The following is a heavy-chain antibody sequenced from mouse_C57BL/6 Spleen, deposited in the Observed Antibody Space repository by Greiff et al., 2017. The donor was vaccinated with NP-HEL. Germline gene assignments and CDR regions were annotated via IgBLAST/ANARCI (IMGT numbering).Heavy chain of an antibody. CDR2: ISDGGSYT. CDR1: GFTFSSYA. CDR3: ARASLITTVVEGYFDV. V-gene: IGHV5-4*03. J-gene: IGHJ1*03. D-gene: IGHD1-1*01. Sequence: EVMLVESGGGLVKPGGSLKLSCAASGFTFSSYAMSWVRQTPEKRLEWVATISDGGSYTYYPDNVKGRFTISRDNAKNNLYLQMSHLKSEDTAMYYCARASLITTVVEGYFDVWGTGTTVTVSS.